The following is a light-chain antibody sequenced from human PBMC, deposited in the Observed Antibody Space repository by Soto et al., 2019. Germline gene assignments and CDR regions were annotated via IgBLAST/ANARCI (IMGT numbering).Light chain of an antibody. J-gene: IGKJ2*01. CDR1: QSISSW. Sequence: DIQMTQSPATLSASVGDRVTITCRASQSISSWLSWYQQKPGQAPKLLLYKASDLQSGISSRFSGSGSGTELTLTISSLQPDDYATYYCQQYKVYPYIFGQGTKLE. CDR2: KAS. CDR3: QQYKVYPYI. V-gene: IGKV1-5*03.